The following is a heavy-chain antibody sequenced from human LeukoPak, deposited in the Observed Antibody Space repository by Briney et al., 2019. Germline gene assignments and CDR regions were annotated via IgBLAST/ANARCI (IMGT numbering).Heavy chain of an antibody. CDR3: AKARRFGVDAFDI. V-gene: IGHV3-30*04. Sequence: GRSLRLPCAASGFTFSSYAMHWVRQAPGKGLEWVAVISYDGSNKYYADSVKGRFTISRDNSKNTLYLQMNSLRAEDTAVYYCAKARRFGVDAFDIWDQGTMVTVSS. J-gene: IGHJ3*02. CDR1: GFTFSSYA. CDR2: ISYDGSNK. D-gene: IGHD3-10*01.